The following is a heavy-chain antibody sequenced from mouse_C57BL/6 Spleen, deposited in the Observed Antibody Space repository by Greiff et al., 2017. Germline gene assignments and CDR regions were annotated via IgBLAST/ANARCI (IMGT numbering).Heavy chain of an antibody. V-gene: IGHV1-9*01. J-gene: IGHJ2*01. D-gene: IGHD1-1*01. CDR1: GYTFTGYW. Sequence: QVQLQQSGAELMKPGASVKLSCTATGYTFTGYWIEWVKQRPGHGLEWIGEILPGSGSTNYNEKFKGKAPFTADTSSNTAYMQLSSLTTEDSAIYYCARSPITTVVATKGDYFDYWGQGTTLTVSA. CDR2: ILPGSGST. CDR3: ARSPITTVVATKGDYFDY.